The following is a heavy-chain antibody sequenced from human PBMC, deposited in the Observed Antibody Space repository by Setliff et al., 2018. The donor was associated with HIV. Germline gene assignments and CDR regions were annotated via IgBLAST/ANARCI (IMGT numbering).Heavy chain of an antibody. J-gene: IGHJ4*02. V-gene: IGHV4-61*02. CDR3: AGHLYSSGWYLAY. CDR2: IHTSGST. CDR1: GGSISSGSYY. Sequence: PSETLSLTCTVSGGSISSGSYYWSWIRQPAGKGLEWIGRIHTSGSTNYNPSLKSRVTISLDTSKNQFSLKLSSVTAADTAVYYCAGHLYSSGWYLAYWGQGTLVTVSS. D-gene: IGHD6-19*01.